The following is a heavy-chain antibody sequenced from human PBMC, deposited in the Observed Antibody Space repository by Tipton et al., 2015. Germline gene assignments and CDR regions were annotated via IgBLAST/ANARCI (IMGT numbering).Heavy chain of an antibody. V-gene: IGHV4-59*01. D-gene: IGHD1-1*01. CDR2: IYYSGYT. J-gene: IGHJ4*02. Sequence: TLSLTCTVSGGSISRYYWSWIRQPPGKGLEWIGYIYYSGYTTYNPSLKSRVIISVDTSKNQFSLNLSSVTAADTAVYYCAKGHATRDYFDYWGQGTLVTVSS. CDR3: AKGHATRDYFDY. CDR1: GGSISRYY.